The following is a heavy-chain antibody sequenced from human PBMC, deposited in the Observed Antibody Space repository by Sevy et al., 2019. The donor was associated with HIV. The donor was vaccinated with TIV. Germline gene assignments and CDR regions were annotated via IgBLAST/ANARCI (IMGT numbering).Heavy chain of an antibody. CDR1: GYTLTELS. J-gene: IGHJ4*02. V-gene: IGHV1-24*01. Sequence: ASVKVSCKVTGYTLTELSLHWVRQTSVKGLEWMGSFDPEDGETIYAQKFQGRITMTEDTSTDTAYMELSSLRFEDTAVYYCATTKDYYDNSGYPFDSWGQGTLVTVSS. CDR3: ATTKDYYDNSGYPFDS. CDR2: FDPEDGET. D-gene: IGHD3-22*01.